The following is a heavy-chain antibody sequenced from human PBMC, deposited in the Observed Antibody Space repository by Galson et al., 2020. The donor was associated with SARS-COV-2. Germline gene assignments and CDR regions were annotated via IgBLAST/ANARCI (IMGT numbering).Heavy chain of an antibody. CDR3: GHRGGTIGGYYLDY. CDR2: IYWDDDK. V-gene: IGHV2-5*02. J-gene: IGHJ4*02. Sequence: SGPTLVKPAQTLTLTCTFSGLSLSTSGMGVGWIRQPPGKALEWLALIYWDDDKRYSPSLNSRLTITKDTSKNQVVLTMTNMDPVDTATYYCGHRGGTIGGYYLDYWGQGTLVTGSS. CDR1: GLSLSTSGMG. D-gene: IGHD3-16*01.